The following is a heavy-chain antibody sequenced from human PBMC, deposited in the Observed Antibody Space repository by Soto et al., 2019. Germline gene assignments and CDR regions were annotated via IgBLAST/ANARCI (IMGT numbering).Heavy chain of an antibody. CDR2: IYYSGST. CDR3: ARHRRELYNWNHNWLDP. Sequence: SETLSLTCTVSGGSISSSSYYWGWIRQPPGKGLEWIGSIYYSGSTYYNPSLKSRVTISVDTSKNQFSLKLSSVTAADTAVYYCARHRRELYNWNHNWLDPWGQGTLVT. J-gene: IGHJ5*02. CDR1: GGSISSSSYY. V-gene: IGHV4-39*01. D-gene: IGHD1-20*01.